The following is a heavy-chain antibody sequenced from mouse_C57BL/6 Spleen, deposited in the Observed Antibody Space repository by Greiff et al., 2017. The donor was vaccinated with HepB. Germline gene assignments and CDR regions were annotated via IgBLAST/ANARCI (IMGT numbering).Heavy chain of an antibody. CDR2: ILPGSGST. Sequence: QVQLQQSGAELMKPGASVKLSCKATGYTFTGYWIEWVKQRPGHGLEWIGEILPGSGSTNYNAKFKGKATFTADTSSNTAYMQLSSLTTEDSAIYYCARLEDSYYFDYWGQGTTLTVSS. V-gene: IGHV1-9*01. D-gene: IGHD1-1*01. CDR3: ARLEDSYYFDY. CDR1: GYTFTGYW. J-gene: IGHJ2*01.